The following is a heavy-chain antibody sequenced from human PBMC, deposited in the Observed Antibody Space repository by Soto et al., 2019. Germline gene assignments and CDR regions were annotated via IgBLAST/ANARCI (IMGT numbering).Heavy chain of an antibody. V-gene: IGHV1-46*01. CDR3: AVCGGNMPPYPYTGLDV. CDR1: GYIFTNYW. CDR2: IDPSRGST. Sequence: QDQLVQSGAELKKPGASVKVSCAASGYIFTNYWISWVRLAPGQGLEWMGIIDPSRGSTTYAPKFQGRITMTRDTAAYTAYMELSSLRSEDTAVYYCAVCGGNMPPYPYTGLDVWGQGTTVIVSS. D-gene: IGHD2-21*01. J-gene: IGHJ6*02.